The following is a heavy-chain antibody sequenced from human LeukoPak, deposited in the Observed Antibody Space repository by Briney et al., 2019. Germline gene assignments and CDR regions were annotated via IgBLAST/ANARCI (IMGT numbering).Heavy chain of an antibody. CDR2: IKTDGSST. J-gene: IGHJ4*02. Sequence: GGSLRLSCAASGFTFRSYWMHWVRQAPGKGLVWVSRIKTDGSSTNYADSVKGRFTISRDNAKNTLYLEMHNLRAEDTAVYYCASFVGTYVVYWGQGTLVTVSS. D-gene: IGHD3-16*01. CDR3: ASFVGTYVVY. V-gene: IGHV3-74*01. CDR1: GFTFRSYW.